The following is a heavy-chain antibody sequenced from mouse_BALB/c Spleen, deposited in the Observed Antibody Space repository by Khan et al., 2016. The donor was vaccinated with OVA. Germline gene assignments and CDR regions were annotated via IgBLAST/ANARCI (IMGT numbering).Heavy chain of an antibody. CDR1: GFTFSGYA. J-gene: IGHJ1*01. V-gene: IGHV5-9-3*01. D-gene: IGHD1-1*01. CDR3: ARPPITTIVATSYWFFDV. CDR2: ISSGDSYT. Sequence: EVQGVESGGDLVKPGGSLKLSCAASGFTFSGYALSWVRQTPEKRLEWVATISSGDSYTYYPDSVKGRFTISRDNVKNTLYLQMSSLRSEDTAMYYCARPPITTIVATSYWFFDVWGAGTTVTVSS.